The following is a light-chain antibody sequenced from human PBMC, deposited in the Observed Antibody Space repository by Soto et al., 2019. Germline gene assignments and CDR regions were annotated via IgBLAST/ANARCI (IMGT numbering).Light chain of an antibody. Sequence: QSALTQPASVSGSPGQSITISCTGTSSDVGGYNYVSWYQQHPGKAPKPMIYDVSTRPSGVSNRFSGSKSGNTASLTISGLQAEDEADYYCSSYTSSSTYVVFGGGTQLTVL. CDR3: SSYTSSSTYVV. V-gene: IGLV2-14*01. CDR2: DVS. J-gene: IGLJ2*01. CDR1: SSDVGGYNY.